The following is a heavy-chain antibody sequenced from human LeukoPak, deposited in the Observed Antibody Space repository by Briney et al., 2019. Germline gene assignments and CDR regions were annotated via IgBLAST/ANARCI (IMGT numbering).Heavy chain of an antibody. CDR1: GFTFRNYR. CDR3: ARAAGPWVQLT. Sequence: PGGSLTLSCAASGFTFRNYRMIWVCPAPRKRLEGRGKIEEDGSDMGDSDSMSGPLTVSRDNAQTSLYLQMNRLRAEDTAVYYCARAAGPWVQLTWGQGTLVTVSS. CDR2: IEEDGSDM. D-gene: IGHD1-1*01. V-gene: IGHV3-7*05. J-gene: IGHJ5*02.